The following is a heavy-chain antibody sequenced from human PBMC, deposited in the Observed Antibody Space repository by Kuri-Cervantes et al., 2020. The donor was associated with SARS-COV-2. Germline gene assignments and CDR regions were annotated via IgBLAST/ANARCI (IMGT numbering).Heavy chain of an antibody. CDR2: IIPIFETV. V-gene: IGHV1-69*06. D-gene: IGHD3-10*01. CDR3: AKSSGRHLYSPSGNWFDP. CDR1: GGPLNNYV. Sequence: SVKVSCKASGGPLNNYVINWVRQAPGQGLEWMGRIIPIFETVNYAQKFQGRVTITAEKSMSTGYMEVSSLTSEATAVYYCAKSSGRHLYSPSGNWFDPWGQGTLITVSS. J-gene: IGHJ5*02.